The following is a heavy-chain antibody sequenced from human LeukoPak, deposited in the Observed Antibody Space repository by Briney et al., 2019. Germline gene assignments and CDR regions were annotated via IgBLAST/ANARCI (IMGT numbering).Heavy chain of an antibody. CDR1: GFTFDDYA. J-gene: IGHJ6*03. D-gene: IGHD2-21*02. CDR2: ISWNSGSI. V-gene: IGHV3-9*01. Sequence: AGGSLRLSCAASGFTFDDYAMHWVRQAPGKGLEWVSGISWNSGSIGYADSVKGRFTISRDNAKNSLYLQMNSLRAEDTAVYYCAKEGWGRGRGVGYMDVWGKGTTVTVSS. CDR3: AKEGWGRGRGVGYMDV.